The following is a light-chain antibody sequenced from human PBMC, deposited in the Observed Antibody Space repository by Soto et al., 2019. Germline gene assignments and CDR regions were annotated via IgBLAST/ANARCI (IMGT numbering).Light chain of an antibody. V-gene: IGKV3-15*01. CDR1: QSVSNN. J-gene: IGKJ5*01. CDR3: KQYKEWPPFT. CDR2: GAS. Sequence: EIVMTQSPATLSVSPGETATLSCRASQSVSNNVAWYQQKPGQAPRLLILGASTRATGNPARFNGSGSGTEFTLSISSLQSEDFAVYYCKQYKEWPPFTFGQGTRLEIK.